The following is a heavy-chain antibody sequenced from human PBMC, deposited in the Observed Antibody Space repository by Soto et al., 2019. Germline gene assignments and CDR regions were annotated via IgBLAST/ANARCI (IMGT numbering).Heavy chain of an antibody. CDR3: ARGRQLVGYFSHYMDV. CDR1: GYTFTNYG. J-gene: IGHJ6*03. CDR2: ISAYNGDT. V-gene: IGHV1-18*01. Sequence: QVQLLQSGAEVKKPGASVKVSCKASGYTFTNYGITWVRQAPGQGREWMGWISAYNGDTHYTQSLQVRVTMTTDKSTSTAYMELRGLRSDDTAVYYCARGRQLVGYFSHYMDVWGKGTTVTVSS. D-gene: IGHD6-6*01.